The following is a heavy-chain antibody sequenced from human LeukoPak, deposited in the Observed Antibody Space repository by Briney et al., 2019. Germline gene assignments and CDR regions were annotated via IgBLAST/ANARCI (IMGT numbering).Heavy chain of an antibody. CDR3: ARDPGNWFDP. CDR1: GGTFSSSA. Sequence: ASVKVSCKTSGGTFSSSAITWVRQAPGQGLEWMGIINPSGGSTSYAQKFQGRVTMTRDTSTSTVYMELSSLRSEDTAVYYCARDPGNWFDPWGQGTLVTVSS. V-gene: IGHV1-46*01. J-gene: IGHJ5*02. D-gene: IGHD3-10*01. CDR2: INPSGGST.